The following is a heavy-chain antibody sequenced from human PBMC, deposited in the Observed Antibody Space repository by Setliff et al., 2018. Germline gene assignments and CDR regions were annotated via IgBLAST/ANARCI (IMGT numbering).Heavy chain of an antibody. CDR1: GGSISSSSYY. D-gene: IGHD2-15*01. Sequence: SETLSLTCTVSGGSISSSSYYWGWIRQPPGKGLEWIGSIYYSGSTYYNPSLKSRVTISVDTSKNQFSLKLSSVTAADTAVYYCARLYIVVVVAATPAWFDPWGQGTLVTVSS. CDR2: IYYSGST. V-gene: IGHV4-39*07. CDR3: ARLYIVVVVAATPAWFDP. J-gene: IGHJ5*02.